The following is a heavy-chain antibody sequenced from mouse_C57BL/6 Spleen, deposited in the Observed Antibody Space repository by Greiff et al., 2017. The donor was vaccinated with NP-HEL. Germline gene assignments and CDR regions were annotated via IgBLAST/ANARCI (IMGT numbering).Heavy chain of an antibody. CDR3: ARRPYGSSYDAMDY. D-gene: IGHD1-1*01. V-gene: IGHV1-80*01. CDR1: GYAFSSYW. CDR2: IYPGDGDT. Sequence: VQLQQSGAELVKPGASVKISCKASGYAFSSYWMNWVKQRPGKGLEWIGQIYPGDGDTNYNGKFKGQATVDADKSSSTAYMQRSSLTSEDAAVYFCARRPYGSSYDAMDYWGQGTSVTVSS. J-gene: IGHJ4*01.